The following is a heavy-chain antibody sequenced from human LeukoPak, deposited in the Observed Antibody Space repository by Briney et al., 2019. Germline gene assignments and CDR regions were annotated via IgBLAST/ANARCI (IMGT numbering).Heavy chain of an antibody. Sequence: PGGSLRLSCAASGFTFSSYWMHWVRQAPGKGLEWVSGISWNSGFIDYADSVKGRFTISRDNAKNSLYLQMNSLRAEDTAVYYCARYSNYGVRDIWGKGTTVTVSS. V-gene: IGHV3-21*01. CDR2: ISWNSGFI. D-gene: IGHD4-11*01. J-gene: IGHJ6*04. CDR3: ARYSNYGVRDI. CDR1: GFTFSSYW.